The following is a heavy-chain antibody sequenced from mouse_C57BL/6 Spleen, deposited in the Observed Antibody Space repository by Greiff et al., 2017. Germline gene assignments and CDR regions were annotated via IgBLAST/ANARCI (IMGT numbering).Heavy chain of an antibody. CDR3: ANDYGSLWWYFDV. J-gene: IGHJ1*03. Sequence: EVQLQQSGPVLVKPGASVKMSCKASGYTFTDYYMNWVKQSHGKSLEWIGVINPYNGGTSYNQKFKGKATLTVDKSSSTAYMELNSLTSEDSAVYYCANDYGSLWWYFDVWGTGTTVTVSS. V-gene: IGHV1-19*01. D-gene: IGHD1-1*01. CDR2: INPYNGGT. CDR1: GYTFTDYY.